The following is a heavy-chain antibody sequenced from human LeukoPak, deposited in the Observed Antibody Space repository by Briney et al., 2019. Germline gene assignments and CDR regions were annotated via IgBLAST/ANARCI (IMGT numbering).Heavy chain of an antibody. D-gene: IGHD2-15*01. J-gene: IGHJ3*02. CDR3: AKETVVVVAATPDAFDI. CDR2: IIDSGGST. V-gene: IGHV3-23*01. CDR1: GFTFSTYA. Sequence: GGSLRLSCAASGFTFSTYAMSWVRQGPGRGLEWVSLIIDSGGSTYYADSVKGRFTISRDNSKNTLYLQMNSLRAEDTAVYYCAKETVVVVAATPDAFDIWGQGTMVTVSS.